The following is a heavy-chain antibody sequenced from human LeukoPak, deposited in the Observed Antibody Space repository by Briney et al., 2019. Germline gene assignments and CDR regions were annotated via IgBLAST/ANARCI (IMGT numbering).Heavy chain of an antibody. Sequence: GGSLRLSCAASGFTFSSYAMSWVRQAPGKGLEWVSAISGSGGSTYYADSVKGRFTISRDNSKNTLYLQMNSLRAEDTAVYYCARLVGYCSSTSCENAFDIWGQGTMVTVSS. CDR1: GFTFSSYA. D-gene: IGHD2-2*01. V-gene: IGHV3-23*01. J-gene: IGHJ3*02. CDR2: ISGSGGST. CDR3: ARLVGYCSSTSCENAFDI.